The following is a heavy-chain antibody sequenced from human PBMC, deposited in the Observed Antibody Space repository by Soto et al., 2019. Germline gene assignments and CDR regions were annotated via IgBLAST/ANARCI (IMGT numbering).Heavy chain of an antibody. CDR1: GFTFSSYW. CDR3: GIGMGSCYSVRCDY. D-gene: IGHD2-15*01. J-gene: IGHJ4*02. CDR2: IKQDGSEK. V-gene: IGHV3-7*01. Sequence: GGSLRLSCAASGFTFSSYWMSWVRQAPGKGLEWVANIKQDGSEKYYVDSVKGRFTISRDNAKNSLYLQMNSLRAEDTAVYYCGIGMGSCYSVRCDYWGQGTLVTVSS.